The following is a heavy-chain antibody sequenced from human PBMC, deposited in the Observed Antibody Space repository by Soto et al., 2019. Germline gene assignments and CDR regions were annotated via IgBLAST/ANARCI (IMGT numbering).Heavy chain of an antibody. J-gene: IGHJ4*02. CDR3: VKDLPNGSVDH. CDR2: IWTDSSRR. V-gene: IGHV3-9*01. CDR1: GCNLANFS. D-gene: IGHD2-8*01. Sequence: LRLSCTGAGCNLANFSMHWFRQAPGKGLECGSVIWTDSSRRAYAGSVTGRFFISRDNAKNALYLPMNSLRTDDKAFYYCVKDLPNGSVDHWGQGYLVSVSS.